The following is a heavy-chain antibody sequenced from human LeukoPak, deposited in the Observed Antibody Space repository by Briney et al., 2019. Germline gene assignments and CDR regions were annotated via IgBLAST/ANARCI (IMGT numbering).Heavy chain of an antibody. Sequence: SETLSLTCTVSGGSISSSSYYWGWIRQPPGKGLEWIGSIYYSGSTYYNPSLKSRVTISVDTSKNQFSLKLSSVTAADTAVYYCARTTHSLGYCSGGSCYRYYYYYYMDVWGKGTTVTISS. CDR1: GGSISSSSYY. CDR3: ARTTHSLGYCSGGSCYRYYYYYYMDV. CDR2: IYYSGST. V-gene: IGHV4-39*07. J-gene: IGHJ6*03. D-gene: IGHD2-15*01.